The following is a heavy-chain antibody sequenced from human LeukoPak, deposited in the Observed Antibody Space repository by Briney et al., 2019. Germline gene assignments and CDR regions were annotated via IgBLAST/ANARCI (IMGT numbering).Heavy chain of an antibody. J-gene: IGHJ4*02. CDR2: IYSGGST. D-gene: IGHD3-22*01. V-gene: IGHV3-53*01. CDR1: GFTVSSNY. CDR3: ARDSHYDSSGYYDY. Sequence: GGSLRLSCAASGFTVSSNYMSRVRQAPGKGLEWVSVIYSGGSTYYADSVKGRFTISRDNSKNTLYLQMNSLRAEDTAVYYCARDSHYDSSGYYDYWGQGTLVTVSS.